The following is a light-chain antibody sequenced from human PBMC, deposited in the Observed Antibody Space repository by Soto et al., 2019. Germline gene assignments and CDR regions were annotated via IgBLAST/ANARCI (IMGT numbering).Light chain of an antibody. Sequence: EIALTHSPGTLSFAPVERANIYCPASQSVSSYLAWYQQKPGQAPRLLIYDASNRATGIPARFSGSGSGTDFTLTISSLEPEDFAVYYCQKRSNWPLNCGGGTK. CDR1: QSVSSY. V-gene: IGKV3-11*01. CDR3: QKRSNWPLN. CDR2: DAS. J-gene: IGKJ4*01.